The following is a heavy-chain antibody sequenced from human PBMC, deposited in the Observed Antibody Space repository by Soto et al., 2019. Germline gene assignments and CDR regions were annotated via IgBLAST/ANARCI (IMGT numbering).Heavy chain of an antibody. V-gene: IGHV1-69*12. CDR3: ASWLKGPDIGNYYYGMDV. D-gene: IGHD2-15*01. CDR2: IMPIFRAP. CDR1: GGAFSDYA. J-gene: IGHJ6*02. Sequence: QVQLVQSGAEVKKPGSSVKVSCKASGGAFSDYAFSWVRQAPGQGLEWLGGIMPIFRAPDYAQKFQGRVTTTADEFPRTAYMEMNSLRSEDTAVYYCASWLKGPDIGNYYYGMDVWGQGTTVTVS.